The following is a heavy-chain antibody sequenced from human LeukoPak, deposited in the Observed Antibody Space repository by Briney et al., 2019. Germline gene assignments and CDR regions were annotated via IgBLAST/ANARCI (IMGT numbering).Heavy chain of an antibody. Sequence: ASVKFSCKASGYTFTGYYMHWVRQAPGQGLEWMGWINPNSGGTNYAQKFQGRVTMTRDTSISTAYMELSRLRSDDTAVYYCARMALRASYYYDSSVENWFDPWGQGTLVTVSS. V-gene: IGHV1-2*02. J-gene: IGHJ5*02. D-gene: IGHD3-22*01. CDR2: INPNSGGT. CDR1: GYTFTGYY. CDR3: ARMALRASYYYDSSVENWFDP.